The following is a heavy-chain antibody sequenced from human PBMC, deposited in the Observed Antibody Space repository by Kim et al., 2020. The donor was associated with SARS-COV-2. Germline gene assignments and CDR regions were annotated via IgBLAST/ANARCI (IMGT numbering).Heavy chain of an antibody. CDR2: IYYSGST. V-gene: IGHV4-39*01. D-gene: IGHD2-2*01. CDR1: GGSISSSSYY. Sequence: SETLSLTCTVSGGSISSSSYYWGWIRQPPGKGLEWIGSIYYSGSTYYNPSLKSRVTISVDTSKNQFSLKPSSVTAADTAVYYCARHSRIVVVPAAILAWGQGTLVTVSS. CDR3: ARHSRIVVVPAAILA. J-gene: IGHJ4*02.